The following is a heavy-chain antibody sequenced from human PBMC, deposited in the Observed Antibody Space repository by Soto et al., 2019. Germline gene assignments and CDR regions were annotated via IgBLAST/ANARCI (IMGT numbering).Heavy chain of an antibody. CDR1: GDSVYSNSAA. Sequence: SQTLSLTCAISGDSVYSNSAAWNWIRQSPSRGLEWLGRTYYRSKWYNDYAVSVKSRITINPDTSKNQFSLQLNSVTPEGTAVYYCAREPGYSSSWYEVYYYYGMDVWGQGTTVTVSS. CDR3: AREPGYSSSWYEVYYYYGMDV. J-gene: IGHJ6*02. V-gene: IGHV6-1*01. D-gene: IGHD6-13*01. CDR2: TYYRSKWYN.